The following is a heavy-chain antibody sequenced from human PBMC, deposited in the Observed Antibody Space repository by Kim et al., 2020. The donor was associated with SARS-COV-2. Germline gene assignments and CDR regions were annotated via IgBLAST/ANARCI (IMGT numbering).Heavy chain of an antibody. CDR3: AREGITMVRGVKHNYGMDV. D-gene: IGHD3-10*01. Sequence: ASVKVSCKASGYTFTSYYMHWVRQAPGQGLEWMGIINPSGGSTSYAQKFQGRVTMTRDTSTSTVYMELSSLRSEDTAVYYCAREGITMVRGVKHNYGMDVWGQGTTVTVSS. CDR1: GYTFTSYY. V-gene: IGHV1-46*01. J-gene: IGHJ6*02. CDR2: INPSGGST.